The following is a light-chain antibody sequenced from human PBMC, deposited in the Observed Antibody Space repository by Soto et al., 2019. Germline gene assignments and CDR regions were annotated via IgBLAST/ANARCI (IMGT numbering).Light chain of an antibody. CDR3: QQYGRSPFT. J-gene: IGKJ3*01. CDR1: QSVSSSY. CDR2: GAS. Sequence: EIVLTQSPGTLSLSPGERATLSCRASQSVSSSYLAWYQQKPGQAPRLLINGASSRATGIPGRFSGSGSGTDFTLTISRLEPEDFAVYYCQQYGRSPFTFGPGTKVDIK. V-gene: IGKV3-20*01.